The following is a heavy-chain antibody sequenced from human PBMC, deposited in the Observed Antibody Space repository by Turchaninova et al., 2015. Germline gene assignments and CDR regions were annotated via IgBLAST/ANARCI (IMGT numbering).Heavy chain of an antibody. J-gene: IGHJ5*02. Sequence: QLQLQESGPGLVKPSETLSLTCPVSGGSISTHTYYWGWIRKPPGPGMEWIGSIHYTGSTYYNPYLKSHVTISIDTSKNQFSLKLTSVTAADTAVYYCARVDSWYRSWFDPWGQGTLVTVSS. D-gene: IGHD6-13*01. V-gene: IGHV4-39*01. CDR2: IHYTGST. CDR1: GGSISTHTYY. CDR3: ARVDSWYRSWFDP.